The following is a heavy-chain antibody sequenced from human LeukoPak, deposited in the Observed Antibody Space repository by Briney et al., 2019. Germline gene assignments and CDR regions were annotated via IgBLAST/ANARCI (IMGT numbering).Heavy chain of an antibody. D-gene: IGHD5-12*01. CDR1: GGSISSYY. V-gene: IGHV4-59*01. CDR3: ASAGYSGTNFDY. Sequence: SETLSLTCTVSGGSISSYYWSWIRQPPGKGLEWIGYIYYSGSTNYNPSLKSRVTISVETSKNQFSLKLSSVTAADTAVYYCASAGYSGTNFDYWGQGTLVTVSS. CDR2: IYYSGST. J-gene: IGHJ4*02.